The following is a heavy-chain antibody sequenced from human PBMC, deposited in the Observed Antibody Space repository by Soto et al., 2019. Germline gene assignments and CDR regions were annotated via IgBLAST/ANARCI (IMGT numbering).Heavy chain of an antibody. D-gene: IGHD3-22*01. CDR2: IWSDGTNK. Sequence: QVQLVGSGGGVVQPGRSLRLSYAASGVTFSNYAMHWVRQAPGKGLEWVAVIWSDGTNKYYADSVKGRFTISRDKSKNTLYLQMNSLRAEDTAVYYCARAPLTIYDTSGYYDYWGQGIQVTVSS. CDR3: ARAPLTIYDTSGYYDY. J-gene: IGHJ4*02. CDR1: GVTFSNYA. V-gene: IGHV3-33*01.